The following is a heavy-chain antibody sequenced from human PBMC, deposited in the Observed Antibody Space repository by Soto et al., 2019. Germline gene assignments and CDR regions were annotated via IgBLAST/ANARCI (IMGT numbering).Heavy chain of an antibody. Sequence: SETLSLTCTVSGGSISSSSYYWGWIRQPPGKGLEWIGSIYYSGSTYYNPSLKSRVTISVDTSKNQFSLKLSSVTAADTAVYYCTRHRITMVRGPVYYFDYWGQGTLVTVSS. D-gene: IGHD3-10*01. CDR1: GGSISSSSYY. CDR2: IYYSGST. J-gene: IGHJ4*02. CDR3: TRHRITMVRGPVYYFDY. V-gene: IGHV4-39*01.